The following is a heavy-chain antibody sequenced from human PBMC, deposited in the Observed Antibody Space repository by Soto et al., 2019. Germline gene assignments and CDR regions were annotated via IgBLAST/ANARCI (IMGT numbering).Heavy chain of an antibody. CDR3: VRDTGYAFDY. V-gene: IGHV3-48*01. J-gene: IGHJ4*02. D-gene: IGHD1-1*01. CDR2: VTTSGSAT. Sequence: GGSLRLSCAASGFIFSYYSMNWVRQAPGKGLEWVSYVTTSGSATYYADSVKGRFTMSRDNAKNSLYLQMNSLRTEDTAVYYCVRDTGYAFDYWGQGTLVTVSS. CDR1: GFIFSYYS.